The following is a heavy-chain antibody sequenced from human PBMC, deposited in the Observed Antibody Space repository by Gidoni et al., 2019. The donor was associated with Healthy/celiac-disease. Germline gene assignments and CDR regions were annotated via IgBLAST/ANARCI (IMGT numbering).Heavy chain of an antibody. V-gene: IGHV3-48*03. CDR3: ARAPYYYDSSGYPDY. J-gene: IGHJ4*02. D-gene: IGHD3-22*01. Sequence: EVQLVESGGGLVQPGGSLRLSCAASGFTFSRYEMNWVRQAPGKGLEWVSYISSSGSTIYYADSVKGRFTISRDNAKNSLYLQMNSLRAEDTAVYYCARAPYYYDSSGYPDYWGQGTLVTVSS. CDR1: GFTFSRYE. CDR2: ISSSGSTI.